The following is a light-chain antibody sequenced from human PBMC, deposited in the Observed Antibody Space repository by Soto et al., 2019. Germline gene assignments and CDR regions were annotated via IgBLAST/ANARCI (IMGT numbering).Light chain of an antibody. CDR3: SSSTSSDTLL. J-gene: IGLJ2*01. CDR1: SSDVGGYNY. Sequence: QSVLTQPASVSGSPGQSITISCTGTSSDVGGYNYVSWYQQHPGKAPKLMNYEVSNRPSGVSNRFSGSKSGNTASLTISGLQAEDEADYYCSSSTSSDTLLFGGGTKLTVL. CDR2: EVS. V-gene: IGLV2-14*01.